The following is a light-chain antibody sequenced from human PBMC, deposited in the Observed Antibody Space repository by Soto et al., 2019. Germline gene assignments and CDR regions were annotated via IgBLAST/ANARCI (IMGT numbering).Light chain of an antibody. Sequence: DIQMTQSPSSLSASVGDRVTITCRASQNIDNYLNWYQQKPGKAPNLLIYAASSLQSGVPSRFSGSGSRTHLTLTTSTLQPEDVGNYFCQQRLSTPTYSFGQRTKLDIK. CDR1: QNIDNY. V-gene: IGKV1-39*01. CDR2: AAS. CDR3: QQRLSTPTYS. J-gene: IGKJ2*03.